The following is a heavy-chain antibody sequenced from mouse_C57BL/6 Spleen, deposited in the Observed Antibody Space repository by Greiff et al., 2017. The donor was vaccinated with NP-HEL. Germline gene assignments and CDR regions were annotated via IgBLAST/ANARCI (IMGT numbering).Heavy chain of an antibody. CDR3: ARSPGSSSYYFDD. Sequence: QVQLQQPGAELVKPGASVKLSCKASGYTFTSYWMQWVKQRPGQGLEWIGEIDPSDSYTNYNQKFKGKATLTVDTSSSTAYMQLSSLTSEDSAVYYCARSPGSSSYYFDDWGKGTTLTVSS. D-gene: IGHD1-1*01. V-gene: IGHV1-50*01. J-gene: IGHJ2*01. CDR2: IDPSDSYT. CDR1: GYTFTSYW.